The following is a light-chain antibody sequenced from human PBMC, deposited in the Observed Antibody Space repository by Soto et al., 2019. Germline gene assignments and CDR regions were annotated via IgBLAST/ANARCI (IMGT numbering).Light chain of an antibody. CDR1: QSVSGD. CDR3: QQYNNWPR. Sequence: EILMTQSPATLSVSPGERATLSCRASQSVSGDLAWYQQKPGHTPRLLIYAINTRATGTPATFSGSGSGTEFTLTISSLQSEHSAVYYCQQYNNWPRFGPGTKVDIK. J-gene: IGKJ3*01. CDR2: AIN. V-gene: IGKV3-15*01.